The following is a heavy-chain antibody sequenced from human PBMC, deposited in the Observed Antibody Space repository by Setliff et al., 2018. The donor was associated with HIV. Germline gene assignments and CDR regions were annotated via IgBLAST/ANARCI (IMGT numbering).Heavy chain of an antibody. CDR1: GFSFSKHY. D-gene: IGHD3-22*01. CDR2: INPSDGIP. Sequence: ASVKVSCKASGFSFSKHYIHWVRPAPGQGLEWMGMINPSDGIPSYAQKFQGRVVVTRHTARSTVYMELSSLRSEDTAVYFCTIAFPPMIPAAFDIWGLGTLVTVSS. V-gene: IGHV1-46*01. CDR3: TIAFPPMIPAAFDI. J-gene: IGHJ3*02.